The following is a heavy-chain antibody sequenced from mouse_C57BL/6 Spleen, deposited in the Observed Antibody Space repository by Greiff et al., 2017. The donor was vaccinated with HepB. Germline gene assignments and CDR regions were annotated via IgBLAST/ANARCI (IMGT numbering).Heavy chain of an antibody. Sequence: EVQRVESGGDLVKPGGSLKLSCAASGFTFSSYGMSWVRQTPEKRLEWVATISSGGSYTYYPDSVKGRFTISRDNAKNTLYLQMSSLKSEDAAVYYCERHEDYGSSAEGFAYWGQGTLVTVSA. J-gene: IGHJ3*01. CDR3: ERHEDYGSSAEGFAY. CDR1: GFTFSSYG. V-gene: IGHV5-6*01. CDR2: ISSGGSYT. D-gene: IGHD1-1*01.